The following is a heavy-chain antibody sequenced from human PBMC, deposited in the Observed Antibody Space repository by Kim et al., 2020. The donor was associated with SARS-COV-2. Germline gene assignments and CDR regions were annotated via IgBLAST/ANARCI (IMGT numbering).Heavy chain of an antibody. J-gene: IGHJ3*02. D-gene: IGHD6-19*01. CDR2: ISYGGST. CDR1: GGSIHITDYY. V-gene: IGHV4-39*01. CDR3: VKPNTSGWFYAFDI. Sequence: SETLSLTCTVSGGSIHITDYYWGWIRQPPGKGLEWIGCISYGGSTYYNPSLKSRVTISVDTSKNQFSLNLNSVTAADTAVYYCVKPNTSGWFYAFDIWGRGTVVAVSS.